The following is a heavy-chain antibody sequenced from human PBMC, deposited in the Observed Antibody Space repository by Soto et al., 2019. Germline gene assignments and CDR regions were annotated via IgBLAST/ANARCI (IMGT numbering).Heavy chain of an antibody. V-gene: IGHV1-3*01. Sequence: GASVKVSCKASGYTFTNYAMHWVRQAPGQRPEWMGWIHAGDGNTKFSQSFQGRVTFTRDTSANTAYMELSSLRSGDTAVYYCAFGTDYFHYWGQGTLVTVSS. D-gene: IGHD3-16*01. CDR2: IHAGDGNT. J-gene: IGHJ1*01. CDR3: AFGTDYFHY. CDR1: GYTFTNYA.